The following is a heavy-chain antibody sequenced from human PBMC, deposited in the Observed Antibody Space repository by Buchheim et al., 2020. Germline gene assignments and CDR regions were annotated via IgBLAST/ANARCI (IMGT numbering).Heavy chain of an antibody. CDR2: IVGTGVRT. V-gene: IGHV3-23*01. J-gene: IGHJ4*02. Sequence: EVQLLESGGGLVQPGGPLTLSCAASGFTFRDYAMSWVRQAPGQGLELVSGIVGTGVRTTYADSVRGRFTISRDNSNNIVFLQMSILRAEDTALYCCARLPFSGFLTGYYDSWGQGTL. CDR3: ARLPFSGFLTGYYDS. CDR1: GFTFRDYA. D-gene: IGHD3-9*01.